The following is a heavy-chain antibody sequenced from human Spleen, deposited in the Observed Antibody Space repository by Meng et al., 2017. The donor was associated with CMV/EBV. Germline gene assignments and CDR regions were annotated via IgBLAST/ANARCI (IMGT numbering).Heavy chain of an antibody. CDR2: ISHSRSP. CDR1: GFTFSDY. CDR3: AKDLRLNDYKSSYYYHYGMDV. Sequence: ESLKISCEASGFTFSDYWSWIRQPPGKGLEWIGEISHSRSPNYNPSLKSRVTISADTSKNQFSLKMSSVTAADTAVYYCAKDLRLNDYKSSYYYHYGMDVWGQGTTVTVSS. D-gene: IGHD4-11*01. V-gene: IGHV4-34*01. J-gene: IGHJ6*02.